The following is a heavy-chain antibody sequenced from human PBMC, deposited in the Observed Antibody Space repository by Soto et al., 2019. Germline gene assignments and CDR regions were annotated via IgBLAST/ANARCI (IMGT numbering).Heavy chain of an antibody. CDR3: ARDYDYGEANDAFDI. CDR1: GFTFSSYW. Sequence: PGGSLRLSCAASGFTFSSYWMSWVRQAPGKGLEWVANIKQDGSEKYYVDSVKGRFTISRDNAKNSLYLQMNSLRAEDTAVYYCARDYDYGEANDAFDIWGQGTMVTVSS. J-gene: IGHJ3*02. CDR2: IKQDGSEK. D-gene: IGHD4-17*01. V-gene: IGHV3-7*01.